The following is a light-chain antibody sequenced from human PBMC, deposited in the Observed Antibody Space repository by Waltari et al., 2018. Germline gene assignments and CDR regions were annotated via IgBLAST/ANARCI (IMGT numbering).Light chain of an antibody. V-gene: IGLV1-47*01. J-gene: IGLJ2*01. CDR2: RDS. CDR3: ASWDQSLRGVV. Sequence: QSVLSQPPSASASPGQGVTISCSGSNSNNTFNSVLLYQHVPGTAPKLVIFRDSQRPSGVPGRFSGSKSGTSASLAISGLRSEDEADYYCASWDQSLRGVVFGGGTKLTVL. CDR1: NSNNTFNS.